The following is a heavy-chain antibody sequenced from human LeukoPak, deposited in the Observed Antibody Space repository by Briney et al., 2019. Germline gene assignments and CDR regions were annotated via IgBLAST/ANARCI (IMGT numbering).Heavy chain of an antibody. J-gene: IGHJ6*03. D-gene: IGHD3-10*01. CDR3: ATLGGDYYYYMDV. CDR1: RFTFSSYS. V-gene: IGHV3-48*01. CDR2: ISSSSSTI. Sequence: PGGSLRLSCAASRFTFSSYSMNWVRQAPGKGLEWVSYISSSSSTIYYADSVKGRFTISRDNAKNSLYLQMNSLRAEDTAVYYCATLGGDYYYYMDVWGKGTTVTTSS.